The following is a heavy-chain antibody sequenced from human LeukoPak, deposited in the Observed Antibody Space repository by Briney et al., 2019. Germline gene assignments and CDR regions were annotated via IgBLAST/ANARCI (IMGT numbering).Heavy chain of an antibody. CDR3: ARGPQGVTRPEY. V-gene: IGHV4-39*01. CDR1: GGSISSSTYF. J-gene: IGHJ4*02. CDR2: IYYTGST. Sequence: SETLSLACTVSGGSISSSTYFWGWIRQPPGKGLEWIGTIYYTGSTYYNPSLKNRVTISVDTSKNQFSLKVRSVTAADTAVYYCARGPQGVTRPEYWGQGTLVTVSS. D-gene: IGHD4-17*01.